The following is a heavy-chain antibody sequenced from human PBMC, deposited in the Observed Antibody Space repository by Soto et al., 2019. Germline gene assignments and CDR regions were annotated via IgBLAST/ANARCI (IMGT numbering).Heavy chain of an antibody. J-gene: IGHJ6*02. CDR3: ARGTYEKQLLVLGYYYYGIDV. V-gene: IGHV1-18*01. CDR2: ISAYNGNT. D-gene: IGHD6-13*01. Sequence: ASVKVSCKASGYTFTSYGISWVRQAPGQGLEWMGWISAYNGNTNYAQKLQGRVTMTTDTSTSTAYMELSSLRSEDTAVYYCARGTYEKQLLVLGYYYYGIDVWGQGTTVTVSS. CDR1: GYTFTSYG.